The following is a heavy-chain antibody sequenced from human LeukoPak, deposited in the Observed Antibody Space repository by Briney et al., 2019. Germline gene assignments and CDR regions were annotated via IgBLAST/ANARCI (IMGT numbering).Heavy chain of an antibody. J-gene: IGHJ6*04. D-gene: IGHD6-25*01. CDR1: GFTFSSYS. Sequence: GGSLRLSCAASGFTFSSYSMNWVRQAPGKGLEWVSYISSSGSTIYYADSVKGRFTISRDNAKNSLYLQVNSLRAEDTAVYYCARDSTYSSGWPYGMDVWGKGTTVTVSS. V-gene: IGHV3-48*04. CDR2: ISSSGSTI. CDR3: ARDSTYSSGWPYGMDV.